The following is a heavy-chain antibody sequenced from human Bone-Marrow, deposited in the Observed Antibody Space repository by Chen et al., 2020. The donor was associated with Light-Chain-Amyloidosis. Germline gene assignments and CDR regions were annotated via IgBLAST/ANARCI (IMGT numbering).Heavy chain of an antibody. CDR3: AKRRDGYNFDY. CDR1: GYTFPNHW. Sequence: ELQLEPSGPEGEKPGEPLKLSCEGAGYTFPNHWIGRVRQMPGKGLEWTGVIYPDDSEARYSPSFADQVTISADNPIPTAYLQWRRLKASDIAMYNCAKRRDGYNFDYWGQGTLVTVS. D-gene: IGHD5-12*01. J-gene: IGHJ4*02. CDR2: IYPDDSEA. V-gene: IGHV5-51*01.